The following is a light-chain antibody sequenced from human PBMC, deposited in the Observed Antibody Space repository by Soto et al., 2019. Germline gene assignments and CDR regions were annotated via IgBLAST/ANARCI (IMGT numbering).Light chain of an antibody. CDR2: QDT. Sequence: SYELTQPPSVSVSPGQTASITCSGDKLGDKYACWYQQKPGQSPVLVIYQDTKRPSGIPERFSGSNSGNTATLTISGTQAMDEADDYCQAWDSSLGVFGTGTKLTVL. CDR3: QAWDSSLGV. J-gene: IGLJ1*01. V-gene: IGLV3-1*01. CDR1: KLGDKY.